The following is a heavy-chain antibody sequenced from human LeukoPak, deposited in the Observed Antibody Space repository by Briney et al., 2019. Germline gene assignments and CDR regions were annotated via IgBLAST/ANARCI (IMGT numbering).Heavy chain of an antibody. Sequence: SETLSLTCTVSGGSISSGGYYWSWIRQHPGKGLEWIGYIYYNGSTHYNPSLKSRVTISVDTSKNQFSLKLSSVTAADTAVYHCARDMTDWWFDPWGQGTLVTVSS. CDR3: ARDMTDWWFDP. D-gene: IGHD3-9*01. J-gene: IGHJ5*02. CDR2: IYYNGST. V-gene: IGHV4-31*03. CDR1: GGSISSGGYY.